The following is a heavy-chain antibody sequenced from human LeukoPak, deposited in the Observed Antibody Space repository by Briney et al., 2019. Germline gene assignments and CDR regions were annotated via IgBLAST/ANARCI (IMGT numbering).Heavy chain of an antibody. CDR2: ISGSGGST. V-gene: IGHV3-23*01. J-gene: IGHJ4*02. CDR1: GFTFSSYA. Sequence: PGGSLRLSCAASGFTFSSYAMSWVRQAPGKGLEWVSAISGSGGSTYYADSVKGPFTISRDNSKNTLYLQMNSLRAEDTAVYYCAKGSGRELLFSDYWGQGTLVTVSS. D-gene: IGHD3-10*01. CDR3: AKGSGRELLFSDY.